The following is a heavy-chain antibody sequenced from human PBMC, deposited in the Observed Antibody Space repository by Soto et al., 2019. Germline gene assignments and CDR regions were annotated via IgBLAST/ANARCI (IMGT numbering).Heavy chain of an antibody. V-gene: IGHV1-18*01. CDR3: ARDHTGDILNGYSGAFDI. D-gene: IGHD3-9*01. J-gene: IGHJ3*02. CDR2: ISAYNGNT. Sequence: ASVKVSCKASGYTFTSYGISWVRQAPGQGLEWMGWISAYNGNTNYAQKLQGRVTMTTDTSTSTAYMELRSLRSDDTAVYYCARDHTGDILNGYSGAFDIWGQGTMVTVSS. CDR1: GYTFTSYG.